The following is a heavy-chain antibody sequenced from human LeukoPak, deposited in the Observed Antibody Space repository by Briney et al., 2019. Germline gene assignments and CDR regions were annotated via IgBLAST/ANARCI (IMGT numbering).Heavy chain of an antibody. V-gene: IGHV3-23*01. J-gene: IGHJ4*02. D-gene: IGHD5-12*01. Sequence: GGSLRLSCAASGFTFTTYAMSWVRQAPGKGLEWVSTISGNGDHTYYADSVKGRLTISRDNSNKMLFLHLSSLGAEDTAVYYCAKTAASGYGYDYFDFWGQGTLVTVSS. CDR2: ISGNGDHT. CDR3: AKTAASGYGYDYFDF. CDR1: GFTFTTYA.